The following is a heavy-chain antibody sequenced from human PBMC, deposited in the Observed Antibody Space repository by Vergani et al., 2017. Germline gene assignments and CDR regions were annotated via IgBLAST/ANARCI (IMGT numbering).Heavy chain of an antibody. Sequence: QVNLQESGPGLVKPSETLSLTCAVSGDSISSGNNWGWIRQPPGKGLEWISSVSHSGDTYFNPSLKGRVSISLDKSKNQFSLWVNSVTAADTAVYFCARASLRALVGYYYYMDVWGKGKTVVVSS. V-gene: IGHV4-38-2*01. CDR3: ARASLRALVGYYYYMDV. D-gene: IGHD3-16*02. CDR1: GDSISSGNN. J-gene: IGHJ6*03. CDR2: VSHSGDT.